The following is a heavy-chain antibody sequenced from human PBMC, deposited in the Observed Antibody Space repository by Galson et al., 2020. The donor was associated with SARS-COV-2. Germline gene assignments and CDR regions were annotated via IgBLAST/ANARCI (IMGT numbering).Heavy chain of an antibody. CDR1: GGSFTGSY. CDR2: INNSGST. CDR3: ARGVLYSSYGLLLPHSSYMVV. J-gene: IGHJ6*03. V-gene: IGHV4-34*01. Sequence: SETLSLTCAVYGGSFTGSYWSWIRQPPGKGLEWIGEINNSGSTNYNPSLRSRVTILVDTSKNQFSLTLNSVTAADTAVYYCARGVLYSSYGLLLPHSSYMVVWGKGTTVTVSS. D-gene: IGHD4-4*01.